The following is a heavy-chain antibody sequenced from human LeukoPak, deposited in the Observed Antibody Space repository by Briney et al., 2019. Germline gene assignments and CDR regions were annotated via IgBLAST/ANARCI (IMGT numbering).Heavy chain of an antibody. V-gene: IGHV4-39*01. CDR1: GGSISSGPYY. Sequence: TPSETLSLTCTVSGGSISSGPYYWGWIRQPPGKGLEWIGNIYYGENTYYNPSLKSRVTISIDTSKNQFYLKLSSLTAADTAVYYCARRDDSSGYHKIFDYWGPGTLVTVSS. CDR2: IYYGENT. J-gene: IGHJ4*02. D-gene: IGHD3-22*01. CDR3: ARRDDSSGYHKIFDY.